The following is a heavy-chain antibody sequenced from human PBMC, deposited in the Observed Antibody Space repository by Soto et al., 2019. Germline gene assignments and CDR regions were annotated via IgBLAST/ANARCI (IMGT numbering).Heavy chain of an antibody. CDR3: AREIDKESDSSGYFDY. CDR1: GYTFTGYY. CDR2: INPNSGGT. V-gene: IGHV1-2*04. Sequence: ASVKVSCKASGYTFTGYYMHWVRQAPGQGLEWMGWINPNSGGTNYAQKFQGWVTMTRDTSISTAYMELSRLRSDDTAVYYCAREIDKESDSSGYFDYWGQGTLVTVSS. D-gene: IGHD3-22*01. J-gene: IGHJ4*02.